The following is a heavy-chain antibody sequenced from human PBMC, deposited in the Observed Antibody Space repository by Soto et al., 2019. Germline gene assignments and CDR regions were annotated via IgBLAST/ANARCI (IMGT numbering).Heavy chain of an antibody. V-gene: IGHV3-23*01. Sequence: EVQLLESGGGLVQPGGSLRLSCAASGFTFRNYAMSWARQAPGKGLEWVSAISGSGGTTHYADSVKGRFTISRDNSKNALYLRMNSLRVDDTAVYYCAKGRSSTSCYAFDYWGQGSLVTVSS. J-gene: IGHJ4*02. CDR2: ISGSGGTT. D-gene: IGHD2-2*01. CDR1: GFTFRNYA. CDR3: AKGRSSTSCYAFDY.